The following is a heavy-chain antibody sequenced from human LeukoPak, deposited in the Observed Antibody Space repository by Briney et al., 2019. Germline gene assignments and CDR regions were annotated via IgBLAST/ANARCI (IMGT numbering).Heavy chain of an antibody. V-gene: IGHV3-33*06. CDR2: IWYDGSNK. D-gene: IGHD3-16*02. J-gene: IGHJ4*02. CDR1: GFTFSSYG. CDR3: AKDVAHTDLVTDY. Sequence: PGGSLRLSCVVSGFTFSSYGMHWVRQAPGKGLEWVAVIWYDGSNKYYADAVKGRFTISRYNHKNTLYLQMNSLRAEDTAVYYCAKDVAHTDLVTDYWGQGTLVTVSS.